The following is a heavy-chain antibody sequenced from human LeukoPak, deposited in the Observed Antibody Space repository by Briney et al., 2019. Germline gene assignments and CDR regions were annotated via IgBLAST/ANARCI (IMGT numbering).Heavy chain of an antibody. CDR1: GFTFSSYE. V-gene: IGHV3-48*03. D-gene: IGHD7-27*01. J-gene: IGHJ3*02. CDR2: ISSSGSTI. CDR3: AKVNWDDAFDI. Sequence: GGSLRLSCAASGFTFSSYEMNWVRQAPGKGLEWVSYISSSGSTIYYADSVKGRFTISRDKAKNSLYLQMSSLRAEDTAVYFCAKVNWDDAFDIWGQGAMVTVSS.